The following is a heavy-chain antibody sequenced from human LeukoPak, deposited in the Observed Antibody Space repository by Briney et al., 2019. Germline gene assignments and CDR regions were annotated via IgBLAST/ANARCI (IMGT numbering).Heavy chain of an antibody. D-gene: IGHD3-9*01. J-gene: IGHJ4*02. CDR1: GLSVSSNY. CDR3: ARSFYDILIGYYQYFDY. Sequence: GGSPRLSCVASGLSVSSNYMSWVRQAPGKGLEWVSVIYRDGSSYYAESVKGRFTISRDNSKNTLYIQMNSLRAEDTAVYYCARSFYDILIGYYQYFDYWGQGTLVTVSS. V-gene: IGHV3-66*01. CDR2: IYRDGSS.